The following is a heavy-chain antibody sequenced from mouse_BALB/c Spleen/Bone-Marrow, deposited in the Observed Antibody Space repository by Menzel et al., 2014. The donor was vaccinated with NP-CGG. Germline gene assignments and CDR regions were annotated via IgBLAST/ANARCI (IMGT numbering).Heavy chain of an antibody. CDR2: ISSGSSPI. D-gene: IGHD4-1*01. V-gene: IGHV5-17*02. CDR3: TRGGNWEDFDY. J-gene: IGHJ2*01. Sequence: EVKLVESGGGLVQPGGSRKLSCAASGFTFSSFGMHWVRQAPEKGLEWVAYISSGSSPIFYADTVKGRFTISRDNTKNTLFLQMTSLRSEDTAIYYCTRGGNWEDFDYWGQGTTLTVSS. CDR1: GFTFSSFG.